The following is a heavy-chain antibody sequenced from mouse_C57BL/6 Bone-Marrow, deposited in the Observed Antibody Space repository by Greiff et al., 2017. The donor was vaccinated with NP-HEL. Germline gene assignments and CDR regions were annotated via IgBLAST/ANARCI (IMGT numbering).Heavy chain of an antibody. V-gene: IGHV1-75*01. CDR2: IFPGSGST. CDR3: AREGPITTVVDGDYFDY. J-gene: IGHJ2*01. D-gene: IGHD1-1*01. CDR1: GYTFTDYY. Sequence: QVQLQQSGPELVKPGASVKISCKASGYTFTDYYINWVKQRPGQGLEWIGWIFPGSGSTYYNEKFKGKATLTVDKSSSTAYMLLSSLTSEDSAVYFCAREGPITTVVDGDYFDYWGQGTTLTVSS.